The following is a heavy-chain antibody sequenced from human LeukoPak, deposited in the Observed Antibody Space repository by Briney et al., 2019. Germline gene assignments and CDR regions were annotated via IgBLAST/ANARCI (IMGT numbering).Heavy chain of an antibody. CDR3: ARSADGYTCGHFDF. J-gene: IGHJ4*02. Sequence: SSVTVSCKGSVCTFSSCAINWVRQPPGQGLEWMGGSIPIYGPANYEQKFQGRVTITADESTRTAYMELRSLGSEDTAVYYCARSADGYTCGHFDFWGQGTLVTVSS. CDR2: SIPIYGPA. V-gene: IGHV1-69*13. CDR1: VCTFSSCA. D-gene: IGHD5-18*01.